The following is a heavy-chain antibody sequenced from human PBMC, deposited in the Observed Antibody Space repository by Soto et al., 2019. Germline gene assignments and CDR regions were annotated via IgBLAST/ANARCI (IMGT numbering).Heavy chain of an antibody. CDR3: AREGSYSAYNFANGTAFSDFD. CDR2: IFSSGST. CDR1: GGAIDTFY. V-gene: IGHV4-4*07. D-gene: IGHD5-12*01. J-gene: IGHJ4*01. Sequence: SETLSLTWISSGGAIDTFYCSWVRQPAGKGLEWIGRIFSSGSTSFNPSLESRVAMSVDTSKNHFSLNLSSVTAADMAVYYCAREGSYSAYNFANGTAFSDFD.